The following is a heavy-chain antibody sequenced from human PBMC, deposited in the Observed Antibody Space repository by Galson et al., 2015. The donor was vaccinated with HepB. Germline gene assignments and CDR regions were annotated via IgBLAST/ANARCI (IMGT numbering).Heavy chain of an antibody. CDR3: ARVAGMRRGLNNSYYYGMDV. CDR1: GGSISSGGYY. CDR2: IFYSGST. V-gene: IGHV4-31*03. D-gene: IGHD6-19*01. Sequence: TLSLTCTVSGGSISSGGYYWNWIRQHPGKGLEWIGYIFYSGSTYYNPSLKSRVTLSVDTSKNQFSLKLSSVTAADTAVYYCARVAGMRRGLNNSYYYGMDVWGQGTTVTVSS. J-gene: IGHJ6*02.